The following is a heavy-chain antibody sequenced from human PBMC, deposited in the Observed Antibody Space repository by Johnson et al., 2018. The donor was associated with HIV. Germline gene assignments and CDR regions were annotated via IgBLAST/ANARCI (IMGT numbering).Heavy chain of an antibody. CDR2: IYSGGST. V-gene: IGHV3-53*01. D-gene: IGHD6-13*01. Sequence: VQLVESGGGLIQPGGSLRLSCAASGFTVSSNHMSWVRQAPGKGLEWVSVIYSGGSTYYTDSVKGRFTVSRDNFNNAIYLEMDSLRVEDTSVYYCAKDFGSSSWHAFDVWGQGTVVIVSS. CDR3: AKDFGSSSWHAFDV. CDR1: GFTVSSNH. J-gene: IGHJ3*01.